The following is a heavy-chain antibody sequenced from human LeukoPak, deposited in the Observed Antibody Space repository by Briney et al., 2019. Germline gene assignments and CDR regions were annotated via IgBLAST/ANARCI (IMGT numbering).Heavy chain of an antibody. CDR1: GGTFSSYA. J-gene: IGHJ6*03. D-gene: IGHD3-10*01. V-gene: IGHV1-69*05. CDR2: IIPIFGTA. Sequence: SVRVSCKASGGTFSSYAISWVRQAPGQGLEWMGGIIPIFGTANYAQKFQGRVTITTDESTSTAYMELSSLRSEDTAVYYCARVNSYGSGSYYLDYYYYYYMDVWGKGTTVTVSS. CDR3: ARVNSYGSGSYYLDYYYYYYMDV.